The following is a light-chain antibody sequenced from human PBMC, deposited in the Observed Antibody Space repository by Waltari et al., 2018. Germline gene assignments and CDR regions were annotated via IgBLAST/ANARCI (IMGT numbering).Light chain of an antibody. CDR3: LLYFGGPQLAV. V-gene: IGLV7-43*01. CDR1: TGAVTSGNF. CDR2: STT. J-gene: IGLJ3*02. Sequence: QTVVTQEPSLTVSPGGTVTLTCASSTGAVTSGNFPNWFQRKPGQAPRPLIYSTTQNYSWTPARFSGSLRGGRADLTLSGVQPDDEAEYYCLLYFGGPQLAVFGGGTRLTVL.